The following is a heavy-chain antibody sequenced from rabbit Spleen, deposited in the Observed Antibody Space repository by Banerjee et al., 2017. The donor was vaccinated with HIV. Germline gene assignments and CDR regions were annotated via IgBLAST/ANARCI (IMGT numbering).Heavy chain of an antibody. Sequence: QEQLEESGGGLVKPGASLTLTCKASAFSFSRGYDMCWVRQAPGKGLEWIACIYTGNSKTYYASWAKGRFTISKTSSTTVTLQMTSLTVADTATYFCARDAGSGDYIDVYFNLWGQGTLVTVS. CDR2: IYTGNSKT. CDR1: AFSFSRGYD. J-gene: IGHJ4*01. CDR3: ARDAGSGDYIDVYFNL. D-gene: IGHD8-1*01. V-gene: IGHV1S45*01.